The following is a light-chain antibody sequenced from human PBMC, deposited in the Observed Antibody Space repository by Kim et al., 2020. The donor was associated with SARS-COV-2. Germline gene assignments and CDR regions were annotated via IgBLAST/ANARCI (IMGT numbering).Light chain of an antibody. Sequence: TVTHTRASTRGAITSGHHHYWFQQKPGQAPRTLIYDTSHKHSWTPARLSGSHLGGKAALTLSGALPEDGAEYYCLLYYNGHRVFGGGTQLTVL. V-gene: IGLV7-46*01. CDR3: LLYYNGHRV. CDR2: DTS. J-gene: IGLJ2*01. CDR1: RGAITSGHH.